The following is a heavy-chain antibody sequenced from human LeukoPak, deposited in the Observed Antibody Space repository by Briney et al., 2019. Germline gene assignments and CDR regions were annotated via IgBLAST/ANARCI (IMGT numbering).Heavy chain of an antibody. CDR3: ARHTYDSSGYDLDC. Sequence: GESLKISCEGSGYSFTNYWIGWVRQMPGKGLEWMGIVYPGDSDARYSPPFQGQVTISADKSISTAYLQWGSLKASDTAMYYCARHTYDSSGYDLDCWGQGTLVTVSS. J-gene: IGHJ4*02. V-gene: IGHV5-51*01. CDR2: VYPGDSDA. CDR1: GYSFTNYW. D-gene: IGHD3-22*01.